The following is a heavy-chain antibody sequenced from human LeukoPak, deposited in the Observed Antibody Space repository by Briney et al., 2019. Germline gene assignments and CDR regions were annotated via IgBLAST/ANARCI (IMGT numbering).Heavy chain of an antibody. Sequence: SETLSLTCAVYGGSFSGYYWSWIRQPPGKGLEWTGEINHSGSTNYNPSLKSRVTISVDTSKNQFSLKLSSVTAADTAVYYCARDDNSFDYWGQGTLVTVSS. CDR3: ARDDNSFDY. V-gene: IGHV4-34*01. D-gene: IGHD1-1*01. CDR1: GGSFSGYY. CDR2: INHSGST. J-gene: IGHJ4*02.